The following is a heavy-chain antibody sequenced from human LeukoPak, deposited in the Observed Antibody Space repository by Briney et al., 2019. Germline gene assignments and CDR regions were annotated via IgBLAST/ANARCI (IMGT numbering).Heavy chain of an antibody. V-gene: IGHV4-61*02. CDR3: ARVLRPDWYFDL. J-gene: IGHJ2*01. CDR2: IYTSGST. D-gene: IGHD4-17*01. CDR1: GGSINSGSYY. Sequence: SETLSLTCTVSGGSINSGSYYWSWIRQPAGKGLEWIGRIYTSGSTNYSPSLKSRVTILVDTSKNQFSLKLSSVTAADTAVYYCARVLRPDWYFDLWGRGTLVTVSS.